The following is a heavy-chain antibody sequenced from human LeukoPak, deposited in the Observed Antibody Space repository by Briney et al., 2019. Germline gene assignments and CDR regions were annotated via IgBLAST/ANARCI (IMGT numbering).Heavy chain of an antibody. CDR3: ARVRRDTAMVKDY. Sequence: GGSLRLSGAASGFTFSDYYMSWIRQAPGKGLEWVSYISSSSSYTNYADSEKGRFTISRDNAKNSLYLQMNSLRAEDTAVYYCARVRRDTAMVKDYWGQGTLVTVSS. J-gene: IGHJ4*02. CDR1: GFTFSDYY. V-gene: IGHV3-11*06. D-gene: IGHD5-18*01. CDR2: ISSSSSYT.